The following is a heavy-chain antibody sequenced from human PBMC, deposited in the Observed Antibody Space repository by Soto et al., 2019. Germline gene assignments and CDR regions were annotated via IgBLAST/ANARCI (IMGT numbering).Heavy chain of an antibody. J-gene: IGHJ4*02. CDR3: ARVRVIRGVIPSHFGL. CDR2: IVPLYATV. V-gene: IGHV1-69*06. Sequence: QAHLAQSGAEVKKPGSSVTVSCKASGGTFNSYGISWVRQAPGQGLDWMGVIVPLYATVNYAQKFQGRVSITADKSASTAYMDLNSLRSDATAVYYCARVRVIRGVIPSHFGLWGQGTQVTVSS. CDR1: GGTFNSYG. D-gene: IGHD3-10*01.